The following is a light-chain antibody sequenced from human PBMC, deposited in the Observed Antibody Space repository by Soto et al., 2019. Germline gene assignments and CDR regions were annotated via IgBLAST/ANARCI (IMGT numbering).Light chain of an antibody. V-gene: IGKV1-27*01. CDR3: RKYNPAPT. CDR1: QAISSY. Sequence: DIQLTQSPSSLSASVGDRVTITCRASQAISSYLAWYQQKPGKVPELLIYATSTLQSGAPSRFSGSGSGTDFTLTISSLQPEDVATYYCRKYNPAPTFGGGTKVEIK. J-gene: IGKJ4*01. CDR2: ATS.